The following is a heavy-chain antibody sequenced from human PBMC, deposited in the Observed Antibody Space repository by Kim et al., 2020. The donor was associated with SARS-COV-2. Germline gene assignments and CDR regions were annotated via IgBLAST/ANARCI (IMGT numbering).Heavy chain of an antibody. V-gene: IGHV3-21*01. Sequence: YADSVKGRFTISRDNAKNSLYLQMNSLRAEDTAVYYCARDGRRTNDYDYWGQGTLVTVSS. D-gene: IGHD5-12*01. J-gene: IGHJ4*02. CDR3: ARDGRRTNDYDY.